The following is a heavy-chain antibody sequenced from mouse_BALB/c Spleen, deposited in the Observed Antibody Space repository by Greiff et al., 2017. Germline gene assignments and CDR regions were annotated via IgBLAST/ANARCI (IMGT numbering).Heavy chain of an antibody. CDR1: GYTFTDYW. J-gene: IGHJ1*01. CDR3: ERGGEYDEGWYFDV. Sequence: QVQLQQPGAELVMPGASVKMSCKASGYTFTDYWMHWVKQRPGQGLEWIGAIDTSDSYTSYNQKFKGKATLTVDESSSTAYMQLSSLTSADSAVYYWERGGEYDEGWYFDVWGAGTTVTVSS. CDR2: IDTSDSYT. V-gene: IGHV1-69*01. D-gene: IGHD2-12*01.